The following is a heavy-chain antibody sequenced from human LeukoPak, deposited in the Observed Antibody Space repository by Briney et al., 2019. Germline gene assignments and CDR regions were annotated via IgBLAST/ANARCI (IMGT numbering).Heavy chain of an antibody. D-gene: IGHD2-2*01. V-gene: IGHV3-11*04. CDR3: ARVQEPAAIPPIYYYYYMDV. Sequence: GGSLRLSCAASGFTFSDYYMSWIRQAPGKGLEWVSYISSSGSTIYYADSVKGRFTISWDNAKNSLYLQMNSLRAEDTAVYYCARVQEPAAIPPIYYYYYMDVWGKGTTVTVSS. J-gene: IGHJ6*03. CDR2: ISSSGSTI. CDR1: GFTFSDYY.